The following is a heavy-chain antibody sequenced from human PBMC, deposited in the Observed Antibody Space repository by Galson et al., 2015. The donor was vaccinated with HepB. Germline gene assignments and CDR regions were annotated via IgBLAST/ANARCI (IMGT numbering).Heavy chain of an antibody. V-gene: IGHV1-3*01. CDR1: GYTFTSYA. CDR2: INAGNGNT. CDR3: ARDVLRYFDWLPYDAFDI. Sequence: SVKVSCKASGYTFTSYAMHWVRQAPGQRLEWMGWINAGNGNTKYSQKFQGRVTITRDTSASTAYMELSSLRSEDTAVYYCARDVLRYFDWLPYDAFDIWGQGTMVTVSS. J-gene: IGHJ3*02. D-gene: IGHD3-9*01.